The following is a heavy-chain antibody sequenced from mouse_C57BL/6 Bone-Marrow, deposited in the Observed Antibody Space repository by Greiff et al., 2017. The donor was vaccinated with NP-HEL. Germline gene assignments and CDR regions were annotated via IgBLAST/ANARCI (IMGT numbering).Heavy chain of an antibody. D-gene: IGHD2-2*01. V-gene: IGHV1-26*01. J-gene: IGHJ4*01. CDR2: INPNNGGT. CDR1: GYTFTDYY. CDR3: ARYYGLRRGYAMDY. Sequence: EVQLQQSGPELVKPGASVKISCKASGYTFTDYYMNWVKQSPGKSLEWIGDINPNNGGTSYNQKFKGKATLTVDKSSSTAYMELRSLTSEDSAVYYCARYYGLRRGYAMDYWGQGTSVTVSS.